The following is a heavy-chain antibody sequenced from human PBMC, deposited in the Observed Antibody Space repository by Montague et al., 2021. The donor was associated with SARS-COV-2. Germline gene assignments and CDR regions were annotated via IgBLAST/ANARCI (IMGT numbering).Heavy chain of an antibody. CDR1: GFAFNNFA. CDR2: IFGSGAGT. J-gene: IGHJ2*01. D-gene: IGHD6-25*01. Sequence: SLRLSCAVSGFAFNNFAMTWVRQPPGKGLEWVSSIFGSGAGTYYADSVQGRFTISRDNSRNTLYLQMNSLRAEDTAKYYCAKQTGAGAIVYWYFDLWGRGTVVSVSS. V-gene: IGHV3-23*01. CDR3: AKQTGAGAIVYWYFDL.